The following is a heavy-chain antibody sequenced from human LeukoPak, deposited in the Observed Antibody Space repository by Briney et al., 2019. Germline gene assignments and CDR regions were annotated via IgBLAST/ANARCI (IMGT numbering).Heavy chain of an antibody. CDR1: GGSISSYY. CDR2: IYYSGST. Sequence: PSETLPLTCTVSGGSISSYYWSWIRQPPGKGLEWIGYIYYSGSTNYNPSLKSRVTISVDTSKNQFSLKLSSVTAADTAVYYCARHSSSVSIRFDPWGQGTLVTVSS. D-gene: IGHD6-6*01. J-gene: IGHJ5*02. V-gene: IGHV4-59*08. CDR3: ARHSSSVSIRFDP.